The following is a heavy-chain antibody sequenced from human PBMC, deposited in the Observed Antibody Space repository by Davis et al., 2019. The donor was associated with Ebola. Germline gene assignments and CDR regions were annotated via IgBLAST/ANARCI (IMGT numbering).Heavy chain of an antibody. J-gene: IGHJ5*02. CDR1: AGPVSPGSYY. V-gene: IGHV4-61*01. CDR3: ARRIAARPDCFDP. CDR2: IYYSGST. Sequence: MPSETLSLTCTVSAGPVSPGSYYWSWIRQPPGKGLEWIGYIYYSGSTNYNPSLKSRVTISVDTSKNQFSLKLSSVTAADTAVYYCARRIAARPDCFDPWGQGTLVTVSS. D-gene: IGHD6-6*01.